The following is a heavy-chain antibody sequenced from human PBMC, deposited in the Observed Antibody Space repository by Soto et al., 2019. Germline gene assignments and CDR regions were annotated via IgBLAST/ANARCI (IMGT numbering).Heavy chain of an antibody. J-gene: IGHJ6*03. Sequence: EVQLLESGGGLVQPGGSLRLSCAASGFTFINYAMSWVRQAPGKGLEGVSSISGAGGSTYYADSVKGRFTISRDNSKNTLYLQVNSLRADDTAVYYCAKGSGYDYTYYYHCYMDVWGKGTTVTVSS. CDR2: ISGAGGST. V-gene: IGHV3-23*01. CDR3: AKGSGYDYTYYYHCYMDV. D-gene: IGHD5-12*01. CDR1: GFTFINYA.